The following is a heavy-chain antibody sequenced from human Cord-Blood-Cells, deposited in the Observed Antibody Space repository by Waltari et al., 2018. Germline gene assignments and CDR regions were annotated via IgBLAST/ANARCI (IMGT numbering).Heavy chain of an antibody. CDR2: SNPNSGGT. Sequence: QVQLVQSGAEVKKPGASVKVSCKASGYTFTGYYMHWVRQAPGQGLEWMGGSNPNSGGTNYAQKFQGRGTMTRDTSISTAYMELSRLRSDDTAVYYCARDLNTAAAGFFDYWGQGTLVTVSS. V-gene: IGHV1-2*02. CDR1: GYTFTGYY. J-gene: IGHJ4*02. D-gene: IGHD6-13*01. CDR3: ARDLNTAAAGFFDY.